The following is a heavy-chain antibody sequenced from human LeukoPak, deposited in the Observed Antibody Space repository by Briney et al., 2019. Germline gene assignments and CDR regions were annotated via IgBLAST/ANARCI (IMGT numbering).Heavy chain of an antibody. D-gene: IGHD2-15*01. CDR1: GYTFTSYG. CDR2: ISAYNGNT. J-gene: IGHJ6*02. V-gene: IGHV1-18*01. Sequence: ASVKVSCKASGYTFTSYGISWVRQAPGQGLEWMGWISAYNGNTNYAQKLQGRVTMTTDTSTSTAYMELRSLRSDDTAVYYCARYRSTVVVVAVLPSDYYYGMDVWGQGTTVTFSS. CDR3: ARYRSTVVVVAVLPSDYYYGMDV.